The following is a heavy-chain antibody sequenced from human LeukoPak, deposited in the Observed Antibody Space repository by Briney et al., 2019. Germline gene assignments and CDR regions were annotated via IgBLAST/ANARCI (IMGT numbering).Heavy chain of an antibody. J-gene: IGHJ5*02. CDR1: GYTFTSYG. D-gene: IGHD3-10*01. CDR3: ARASPYGSGRNNWFDP. Sequence: ASVKVSCKASGYTFTSYGISWVRQAPGQGLEWMGWISAYNGNTNYAQKLQGRVTMTTDTSTSTAYMELRSLRSGDTAVYYCARASPYGSGRNNWFDPWGQGTLVTVSS. V-gene: IGHV1-18*01. CDR2: ISAYNGNT.